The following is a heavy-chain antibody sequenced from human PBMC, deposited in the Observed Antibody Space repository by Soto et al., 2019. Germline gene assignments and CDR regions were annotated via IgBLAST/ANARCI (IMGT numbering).Heavy chain of an antibody. D-gene: IGHD3-9*01. J-gene: IGHJ6*04. CDR3: ARFRYFDWLFLEG. CDR2: IYYSGST. Sequence: SETLSLTCTVSGGSISSYYWSWIRQPPGKGLEWIGYIYYSGSTNYNPSLKSRVTISVDTSKNQFSLKLSSVTAADTAVYYCARFRYFDWLFLEGWRKGTTVTVSS. CDR1: GGSISSYY. V-gene: IGHV4-59*01.